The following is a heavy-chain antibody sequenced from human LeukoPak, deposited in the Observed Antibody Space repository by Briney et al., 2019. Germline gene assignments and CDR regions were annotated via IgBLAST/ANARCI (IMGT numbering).Heavy chain of an antibody. D-gene: IGHD5-18*01. CDR1: GDTLSKNY. CDR3: TKDRSYGRSYFDY. Sequence: GGSLRLSCAASGDTLSKNYMSWGREAPGKGLGWGSVIYSGVSTYYADSVKGRFTISRDNSKNTLYLQMNSLRIEDTAVYYCTKDRSYGRSYFDYWGQGTLVTVAS. CDR2: IYSGVST. V-gene: IGHV3-66*02. J-gene: IGHJ4*02.